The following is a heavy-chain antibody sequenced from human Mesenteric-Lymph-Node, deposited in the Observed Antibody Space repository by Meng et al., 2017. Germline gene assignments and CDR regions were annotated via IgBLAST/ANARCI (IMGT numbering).Heavy chain of an antibody. Sequence: GGSLRLSCAASGSTFSEYEMNWVRQAPGRGLEWISYISSSGGHIFYADSVKGRFTISRDNAKNSLYLQVNSLRAEDTAVYYCAREIVGVRGDALDIWGQGTMVTVSS. CDR1: GSTFSEYE. D-gene: IGHD1-26*01. J-gene: IGHJ3*02. CDR3: AREIVGVRGDALDI. CDR2: ISSSGGHI. V-gene: IGHV3-48*03.